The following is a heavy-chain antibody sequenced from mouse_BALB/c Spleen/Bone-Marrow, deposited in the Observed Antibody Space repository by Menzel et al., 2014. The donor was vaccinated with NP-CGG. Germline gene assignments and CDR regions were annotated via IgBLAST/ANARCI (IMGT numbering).Heavy chain of an antibody. CDR1: GYTFTSYD. CDR2: IFPGDGST. CDR3: ARRVYYDYDGGAWFAY. D-gene: IGHD2-4*01. Sequence: VQLQQSGPELVKPGASVKLSCKASGYTFTSYDINWVRQRPEQGLEWIGWIFPGDGSTKYNEKFKGKATLTTDKSSSTAYMQLSRLTSEDSAVYFCARRVYYDYDGGAWFAYWGQGSLVTVSA. V-gene: IGHV1-85*01. J-gene: IGHJ3*01.